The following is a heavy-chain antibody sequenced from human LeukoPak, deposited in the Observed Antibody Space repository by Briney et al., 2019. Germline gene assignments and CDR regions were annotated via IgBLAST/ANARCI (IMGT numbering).Heavy chain of an antibody. CDR3: ARDNKGGDFWSGYYDKFDY. CDR1: GFTFSSYS. V-gene: IGHV3-21*01. CDR2: ISSSSSYI. J-gene: IGHJ4*02. Sequence: GGSLRLSCAASGFTFSSYSMNWVRKAPGKGLEWVSSISSSSSYIYYADSVKGRFTISRDNAKNSLYLQMNSLRAEDTAVYYCARDNKGGDFWSGYYDKFDYWGQGTLVTVSS. D-gene: IGHD3-3*01.